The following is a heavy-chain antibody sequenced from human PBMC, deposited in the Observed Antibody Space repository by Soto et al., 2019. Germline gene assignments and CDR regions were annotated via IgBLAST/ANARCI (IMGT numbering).Heavy chain of an antibody. D-gene: IGHD6-13*01. CDR3: ARGYYSSWYWFDR. CDR1: GGSVSTVVHY. CDR2: IYYSGSN. Sequence: QVQLQESGPGLVKPSETLSLTCTVSVSGGSVSTVVHYWSWIRQPPGKGLEWIGYIYYSGSNNYNPSLKSRVTISVDTPKNQFYLKLTSVTAADTAVYYCARGYYSSWYWFDRWGRGTLVTVSS. V-gene: IGHV4-61*08. J-gene: IGHJ2*01.